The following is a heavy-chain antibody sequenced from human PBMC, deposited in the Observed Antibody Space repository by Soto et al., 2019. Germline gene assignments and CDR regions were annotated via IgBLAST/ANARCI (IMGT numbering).Heavy chain of an antibody. V-gene: IGHV1-69*06. Sequence: QVQLVQSGAEVKKPWSSVKVSCKASGGTFSSHAISWLRQAPGQGLEWMGWIIPIFGTANYAQKFQGRVTITADKTTSTAYMELSSLRTEDKAVYYCARDGDDYRAFDIWGQGTMVTVSS. CDR3: ARDGDDYRAFDI. CDR2: IIPIFGTA. J-gene: IGHJ3*02. D-gene: IGHD4-4*01. CDR1: GGTFSSHA.